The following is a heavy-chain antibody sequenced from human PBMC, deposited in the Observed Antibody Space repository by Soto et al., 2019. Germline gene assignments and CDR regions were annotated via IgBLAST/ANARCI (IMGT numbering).Heavy chain of an antibody. CDR2: INSDGSST. D-gene: IGHD3-3*01. J-gene: IGHJ6*02. CDR3: ARVIRDYDFWSGYYTDYYYYGMDV. CDR1: GFTFSSYW. V-gene: IGHV3-74*01. Sequence: PRLSCAASGFTFSSYWMHWVRQAPGKGLVWVSRINSDGSSTSYADSVKGRFTISRDNAKNTLYLQMNSLRAEDTAVYYCARVIRDYDFWSGYYTDYYYYGMDVWGQGTTVTVSS.